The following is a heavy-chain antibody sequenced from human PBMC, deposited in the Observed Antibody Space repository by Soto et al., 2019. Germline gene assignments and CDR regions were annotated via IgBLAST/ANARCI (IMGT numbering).Heavy chain of an antibody. CDR2: INPNSGGT. V-gene: IGHV1-2*02. Sequence: ASVIVSCTASGSTFTGYYMHWVRQAPGQGLEGMGWINPNSGGTNYAQKFQGRVTMTRDTSISTAYMELSRLRSDDTAVYYCARGEFDSSGCPDYWGQGTLVTVSS. J-gene: IGHJ4*02. CDR1: GSTFTGYY. CDR3: ARGEFDSSGCPDY. D-gene: IGHD3-22*01.